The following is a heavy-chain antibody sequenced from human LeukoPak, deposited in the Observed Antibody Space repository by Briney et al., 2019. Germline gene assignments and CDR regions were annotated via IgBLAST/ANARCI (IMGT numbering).Heavy chain of an antibody. V-gene: IGHV3-7*01. CDR1: EFAFSNYW. Sequence: GGSLRLSCAASEFAFSNYWMTWVRQAPGMGLEGVGNIRPDGSDKYYGDSVKGRFTISRDNAKNSLYLQMNSLRAEDTAVYYCARDYYASGSHDYWGQGTLVTVSS. D-gene: IGHD3-10*01. CDR2: IRPDGSDK. J-gene: IGHJ4*02. CDR3: ARDYYASGSHDY.